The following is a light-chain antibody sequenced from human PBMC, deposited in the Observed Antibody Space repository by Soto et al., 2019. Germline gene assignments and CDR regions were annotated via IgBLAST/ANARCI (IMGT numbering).Light chain of an antibody. V-gene: IGKV3-20*01. CDR2: GAS. Sequence: EIVLTQSPGTLSLSPGERATLSCRASQSVSSSYLAWYQQKPGQAPRLLIYGASSRDTGIPDRFSSSGSGTDFALNISRLEPEDFAVCCCQPSGSSRGTFGQGAQLHIK. CDR1: QSVSSSY. J-gene: IGKJ2*02. CDR3: QPSGSSRGT.